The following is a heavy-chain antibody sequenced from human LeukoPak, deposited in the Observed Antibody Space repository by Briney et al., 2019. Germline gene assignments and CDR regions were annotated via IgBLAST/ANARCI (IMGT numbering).Heavy chain of an antibody. V-gene: IGHV1-18*01. J-gene: IGHJ3*02. Sequence: GASVKVSCKASGYTFTSYGISWVRQAPGQGLEWMGWISAYNGNTNYAQKLQGRVTMTTDTSTSTAYMELRSLRSDDTAVYYCARDRCSSTSCYRHAFDIWGQGTMVTVSS. CDR3: ARDRCSSTSCYRHAFDI. D-gene: IGHD2-2*01. CDR2: ISAYNGNT. CDR1: GYTFTSYG.